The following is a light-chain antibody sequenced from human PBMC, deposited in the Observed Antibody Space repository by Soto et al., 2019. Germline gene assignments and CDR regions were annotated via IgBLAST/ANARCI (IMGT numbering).Light chain of an antibody. J-gene: IGLJ2*01. CDR2: EVS. CDR3: SSYAVSKNVV. V-gene: IGLV2-8*01. Sequence: QSALTQPPSASGSPGQSVTISCTGTSSDVGGYNYVSWYQQHPGKAPKLMIYEVSKRPSGVPDRFSGSKSGNTASLTVSGLQAEDEADYYCSSYAVSKNVVLGGGTKLTVL. CDR1: SSDVGGYNY.